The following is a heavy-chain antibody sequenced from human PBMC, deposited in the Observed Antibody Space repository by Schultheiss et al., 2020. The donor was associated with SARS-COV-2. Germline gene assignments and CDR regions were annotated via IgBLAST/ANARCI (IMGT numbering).Heavy chain of an antibody. CDR1: GGSFSGYY. Sequence: SETLSLTCAVYGGSFSGYYWSWIRQPPGKGLEWIGEINHSGSTNYNPSLKSRVTISVDTSKNQFFLRLTSVTAADTAVYYCARGYCSDTNSPSPDNWLDPWGQGTLVTVSS. V-gene: IGHV4-34*01. CDR3: ARGYCSDTNSPSPDNWLDP. CDR2: INHSGST. J-gene: IGHJ5*02. D-gene: IGHD2-2*01.